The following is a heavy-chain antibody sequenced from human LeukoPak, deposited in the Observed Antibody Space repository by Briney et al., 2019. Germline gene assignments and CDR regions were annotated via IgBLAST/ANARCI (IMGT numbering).Heavy chain of an antibody. V-gene: IGHV4-4*02. J-gene: IGHJ4*02. CDR1: GGSITNTNY. CDR3: AREGGPYRPLDY. Sequence: PSETLSLTCGVSGGSITNTNYWTWVRQPPGKGLEWIGEVNLQGSTNYNPSLMGRVSISVDTSENHISLQLTSVTAADTAVYYCAREGGPYRPLDYSGQGTLVTVSS. CDR2: VNLQGST.